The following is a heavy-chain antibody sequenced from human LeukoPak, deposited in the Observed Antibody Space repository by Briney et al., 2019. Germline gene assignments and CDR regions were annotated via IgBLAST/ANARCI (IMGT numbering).Heavy chain of an antibody. CDR2: INPNSGGT. V-gene: IGHV1-2*02. J-gene: IGHJ4*02. CDR1: GYTFTGYY. D-gene: IGHD3-10*01. Sequence: ASVKVSCKASGYTFTGYYMHWVRQAPGQGLEWMGWINPNSGGTNYAQKFQGRVTMTRDMSISTAYMELSRMRSDDTAVYYCARDPWRISYYGSGRKPAGFDYWGQGTLVTVSS. CDR3: ARDPWRISYYGSGRKPAGFDY.